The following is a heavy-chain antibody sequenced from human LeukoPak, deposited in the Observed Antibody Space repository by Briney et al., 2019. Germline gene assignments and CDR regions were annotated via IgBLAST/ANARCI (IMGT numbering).Heavy chain of an antibody. Sequence: SETLSLTCTVSGGSISSYYWSWIRQPLGKGLEWIGYIYYSGSTNYNPSLKSRVTISVDTSKNQFSLKLSSVTAADTAVYYCARACSGGSCWKAFDIWGQGTIVTVSS. CDR2: IYYSGST. V-gene: IGHV4-59*01. D-gene: IGHD2-15*01. J-gene: IGHJ3*02. CDR1: GGSISSYY. CDR3: ARACSGGSCWKAFDI.